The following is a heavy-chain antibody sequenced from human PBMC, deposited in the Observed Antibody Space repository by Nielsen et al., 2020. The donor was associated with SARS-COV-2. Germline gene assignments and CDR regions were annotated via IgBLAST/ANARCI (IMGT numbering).Heavy chain of an antibody. V-gene: IGHV3-23*01. CDR3: AKDGAGRAPRNDAFDI. J-gene: IGHJ3*02. Sequence: GESLKISCAASGFTFGRHAMSWVRQAPGKGLEWVSTLSAGGGTTYYADSVKGRFTISRDNSKNTLYLQMNSLRAEDTAIYYCAKDGAGRAPRNDAFDIWGQGTVVTVSS. CDR2: LSAGGGTT. D-gene: IGHD1-14*01. CDR1: GFTFGRHA.